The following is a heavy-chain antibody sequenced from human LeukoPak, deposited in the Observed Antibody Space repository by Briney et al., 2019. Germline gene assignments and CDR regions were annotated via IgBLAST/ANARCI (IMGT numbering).Heavy chain of an antibody. CDR1: GFTFSSYE. Sequence: PAGSLRLSCAASGFTFSSYEMNWVRQAPGKGLEWVSYISRSGSTRYYADSGKGRFTISRDNAKNSLFLQMSSLRAEDTAVYYCGGVEVVVSASADYWGQGTLGTVSS. D-gene: IGHD2-15*01. CDR3: GGVEVVVSASADY. CDR2: ISRSGSTR. J-gene: IGHJ4*02. V-gene: IGHV3-48*03.